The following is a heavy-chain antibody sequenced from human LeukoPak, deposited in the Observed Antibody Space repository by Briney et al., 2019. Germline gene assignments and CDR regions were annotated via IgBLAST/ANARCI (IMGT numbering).Heavy chain of an antibody. D-gene: IGHD3-22*01. Sequence: SETLSLTCTVSGGSISSHYWSWIRQPPGKGLEWIGYIYYSGSTNYNPSLKSRVTISVDTSKNQFPLKLSSVTAADTAVYYCARDRTYYYDSSGYQPYYYYMDVWGKGTTVTVSS. J-gene: IGHJ6*03. CDR2: IYYSGST. V-gene: IGHV4-59*11. CDR3: ARDRTYYYDSSGYQPYYYYMDV. CDR1: GGSISSHY.